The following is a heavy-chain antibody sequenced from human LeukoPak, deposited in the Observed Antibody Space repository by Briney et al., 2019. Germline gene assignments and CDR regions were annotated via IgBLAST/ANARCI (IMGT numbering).Heavy chain of an antibody. CDR2: ISGSGDST. CDR3: AKSPPGLYYYDSSGYYYDY. J-gene: IGHJ4*02. V-gene: IGHV3-23*01. CDR1: GFTFSSYA. D-gene: IGHD3-22*01. Sequence: PGGSLRLPCAASGFTFSSYAMNWVRQAPGKGLEWVSGISGSGDSTYYADSVKGRFTISRDSSKNTLYLQMNSLRAEDTAVYYCAKSPPGLYYYDSSGYYYDYWGQGTLVAVSS.